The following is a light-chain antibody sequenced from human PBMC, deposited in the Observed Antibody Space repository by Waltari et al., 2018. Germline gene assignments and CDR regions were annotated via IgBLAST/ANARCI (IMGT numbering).Light chain of an antibody. CDR1: HSNIGSNT. V-gene: IGLV1-44*01. CDR2: TNV. J-gene: IGLJ2*01. Sequence: QSLLTQPPSASGTPGQRVTISCSGSHSNIGSNTVDWYQQLPGKAPKLLISTNVPRPSGVPDRFSGSRSGTSASLAISGLQSDDEADYYCASWDDRLTAVVFGGGTKLTVL. CDR3: ASWDDRLTAVV.